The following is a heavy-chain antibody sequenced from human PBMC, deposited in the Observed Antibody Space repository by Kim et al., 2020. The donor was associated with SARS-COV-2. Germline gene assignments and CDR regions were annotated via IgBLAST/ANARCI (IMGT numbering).Heavy chain of an antibody. CDR3: ARGGGELWFRELVAYNYYYYMDV. V-gene: IGHV4-31*03. CDR2: IYYSGST. J-gene: IGHJ6*03. Sequence: SETLSLTCTVSGGSISSGGYYWSWIRQHPGKGLEWIGYIYYSGSTYYNPSLKSRVTISVDTSKNQFSLKLSSVTAADTAVYYCARGGGELWFRELVAYNYYYYMDVWGKGTTVTVSS. D-gene: IGHD3-10*01. CDR1: GGSISSGGYY.